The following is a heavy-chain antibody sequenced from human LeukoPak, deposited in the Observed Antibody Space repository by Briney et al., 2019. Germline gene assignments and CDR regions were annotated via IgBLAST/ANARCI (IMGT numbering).Heavy chain of an antibody. CDR2: IYTSGST. CDR1: GGSISSGSYY. J-gene: IGHJ6*03. Sequence: SQTRSLTCTVSGGSISSGSYYWSWIRQPAGKGLEWIGRIYTSGSTNYNPSLKSRVTISVDTSKNQFSLKLSSVTAADTAVYYCARAPTTPYYYYMDVWGKGTTVTVSS. D-gene: IGHD4-11*01. V-gene: IGHV4-61*02. CDR3: ARAPTTPYYYYMDV.